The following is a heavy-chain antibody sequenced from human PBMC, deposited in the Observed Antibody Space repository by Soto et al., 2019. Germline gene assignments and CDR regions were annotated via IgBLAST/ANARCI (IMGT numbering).Heavy chain of an antibody. Sequence: PGGSLRLSCAASGFTFTNYDMHWVLQAPGKGLEWMAVIPYDGSDKFYADSVKGRFTISRDNSKNTLYLQMNSLRAEDTAVYYCAKDLANDSTGFPDYWGQGTLVTVSS. D-gene: IGHD3-22*01. CDR3: AKDLANDSTGFPDY. CDR1: GFTFTNYD. V-gene: IGHV3-30*18. J-gene: IGHJ4*02. CDR2: IPYDGSDK.